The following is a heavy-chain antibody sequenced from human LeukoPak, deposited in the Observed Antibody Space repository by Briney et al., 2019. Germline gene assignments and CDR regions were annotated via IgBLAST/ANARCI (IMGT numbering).Heavy chain of an antibody. CDR3: AREAGETAMVTIGYWFDP. D-gene: IGHD5-18*01. V-gene: IGHV1-2*02. Sequence: GASVKVSCKASGYTFTGYYMHWVRQAPGQGLEWMGWINPNSGGTNYAQKFQGRVTMTRDTSISTAYMELSRLRSDDTAVYYCAREAGETAMVTIGYWFDPWGQGTLVTVSS. CDR2: INPNSGGT. CDR1: GYTFTGYY. J-gene: IGHJ5*02.